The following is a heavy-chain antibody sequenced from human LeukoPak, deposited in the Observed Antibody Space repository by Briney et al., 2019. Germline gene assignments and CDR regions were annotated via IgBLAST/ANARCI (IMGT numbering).Heavy chain of an antibody. J-gene: IGHJ4*02. CDR1: GFPFSNAW. CDR3: AKDQGEYSSGWSIFDY. V-gene: IGHV3-23*01. CDR2: ITGSGGRT. D-gene: IGHD6-19*01. Sequence: GGSLRLSCAASGFPFSNAWMTWVRQAPGKGLEWVSGITGSGGRTYYADSVKGRFTISRDNSKNSLYLQMNSLRAEDTAVYYCAKDQGEYSSGWSIFDYWGQGSLVTVSS.